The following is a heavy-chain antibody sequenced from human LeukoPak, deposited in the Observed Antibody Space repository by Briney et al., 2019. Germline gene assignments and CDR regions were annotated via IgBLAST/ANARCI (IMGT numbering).Heavy chain of an antibody. CDR1: GFTFSSYA. Sequence: GGSLRLSCAASGFTFSSYAMSWVRQAPGKGLEWVSAISGSGGSTYYADSVKGRFTISRDNAKNSLYLQMNSLRAEDTAVYYCARDGSTYYFNDYWGQGTLVTVSS. V-gene: IGHV3-23*01. CDR3: ARDGSTYYFNDY. J-gene: IGHJ4*02. D-gene: IGHD3-22*01. CDR2: ISGSGGST.